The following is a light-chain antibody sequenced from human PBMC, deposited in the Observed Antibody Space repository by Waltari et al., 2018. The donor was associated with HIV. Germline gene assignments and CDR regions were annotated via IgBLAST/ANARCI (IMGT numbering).Light chain of an antibody. CDR1: SSDVGGYNL. CDR2: EVT. Sequence: QSALTQPASVSGSPGQSITISCPGPSSDVGGYNLVPWYQQHPGKAPKLIIYEVTKRPSGVSNRFSASKSGNTASLTISGLQAEDEAHYHCCSYAGSSTLVFGGGTNVIVL. CDR3: CSYAGSSTLV. V-gene: IGLV2-23*02. J-gene: IGLJ3*02.